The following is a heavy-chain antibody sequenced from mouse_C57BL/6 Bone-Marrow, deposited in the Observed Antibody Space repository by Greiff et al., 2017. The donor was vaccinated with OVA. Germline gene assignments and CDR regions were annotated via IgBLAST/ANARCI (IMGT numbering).Heavy chain of an antibody. D-gene: IGHD4-1*01. CDR3: ARDLGFDY. CDR1: GFTFSDYY. V-gene: IGHV5-16*01. Sequence: EVKLMESAGGLVQPGSSMKLSCTASGFTFSDYYMAWVRQVPEKGLEWVANINYDGSSTYYLDSLKSRFIISRDNAKNILYLQMSSLKSEDTATYYCARDLGFDYWGQGTTLTVSS. CDR2: INYDGSST. J-gene: IGHJ2*01.